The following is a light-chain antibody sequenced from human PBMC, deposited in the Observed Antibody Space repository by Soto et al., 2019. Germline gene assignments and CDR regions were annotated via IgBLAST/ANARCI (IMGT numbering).Light chain of an antibody. CDR1: QRVTSTY. J-gene: IGKJ1*01. CDR3: QDSSTSPWP. CDR2: ATS. V-gene: IGKV3-20*01. Sequence: TQSPGTLSLSPGERATLSCRAVQRVTSTYMAWYQQKPGQAPRLLIYATSFRATGIPDRFRGSGSGTDFTLTISSLEPEDSAVYYCQDSSTSPWPFGQGTKVEIK.